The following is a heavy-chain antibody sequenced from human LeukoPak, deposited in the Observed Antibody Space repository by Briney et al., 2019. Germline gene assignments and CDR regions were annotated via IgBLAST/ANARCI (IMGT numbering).Heavy chain of an antibody. J-gene: IGHJ4*02. D-gene: IGHD2-21*02. V-gene: IGHV4-4*02. Sequence: PSETLSLTCAVSGGSISSSNWWSWVRQPPGKGLEWIGEIYHSGSTNYNPSLKSRVTISVDKSKNQFSLKLSSVTAADTAVYYCARETYCAADCYSGFDFWGQGTLVTVSS. CDR2: IYHSGST. CDR1: GGSISSSNW. CDR3: ARETYCAADCYSGFDF.